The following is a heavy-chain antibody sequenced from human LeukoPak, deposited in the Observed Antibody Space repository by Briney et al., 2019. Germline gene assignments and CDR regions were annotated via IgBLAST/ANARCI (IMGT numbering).Heavy chain of an antibody. CDR2: IWFDGSNE. CDR1: GFTFSNYG. CDR3: VKVAWTVAGPY. J-gene: IGHJ4*02. Sequence: GRALRLSCAASGFTFSNYGMHWVRQAPGKGLEWVAVIWFDGSNEYYADSVKGRFTISRDNAKNSLYLQMNSLRAEDTAVYYCVKVAWTVAGPYWGQGTLVTVSS. V-gene: IGHV3-33*03. D-gene: IGHD6-19*01.